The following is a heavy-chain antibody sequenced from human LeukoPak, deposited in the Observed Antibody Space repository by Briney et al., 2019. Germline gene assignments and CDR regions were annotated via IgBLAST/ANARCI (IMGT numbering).Heavy chain of an antibody. V-gene: IGHV1-3*01. Sequence: ASVKVSCKASGYTFTSYAMHWVRQAPGQRLEWMGWINAGNGNTKYSQKFQGRVTITRDTSASTAYMELSSLRSEDTAVYYCARGVGATLLFDYWGQGTLVTVSS. CDR2: INAGNGNT. CDR3: ARGVGATLLFDY. J-gene: IGHJ4*02. CDR1: GYTFTSYA. D-gene: IGHD1-26*01.